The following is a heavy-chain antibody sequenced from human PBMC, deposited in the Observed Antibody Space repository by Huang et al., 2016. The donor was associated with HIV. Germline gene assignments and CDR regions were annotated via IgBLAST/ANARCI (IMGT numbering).Heavy chain of an antibody. Sequence: EVQLMESGGGLVQPGGSLRLSCAASGFTFSTYNMNWVRKARGKGLDGVSYMTSSSGSIYYAGSWKGRFTISRDNAKNSLYLQMNSLRAEDTAVYYCARFGSYYYGSGSYLDAFDIWGQGTMVTVSS. CDR3: ARFGSYYYGSGSYLDAFDI. J-gene: IGHJ3*02. V-gene: IGHV3-48*01. CDR1: GFTFSTYN. D-gene: IGHD3-10*01. CDR2: MTSSSGSI.